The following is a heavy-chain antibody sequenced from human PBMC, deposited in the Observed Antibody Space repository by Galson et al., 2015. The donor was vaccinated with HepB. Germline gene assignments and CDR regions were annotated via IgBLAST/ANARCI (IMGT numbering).Heavy chain of an antibody. CDR1: GCTFSSYD. V-gene: IGHV1-69*13. CDR3: ARDRAYCGGDCYGYYYYYGMDV. CDR2: IIPIFGTA. D-gene: IGHD2-21*02. Sequence: SVKVSCKASGCTFSSYDISWVRQAPGQGLEWMGGIIPIFGTANYAQKFQGRVTITADESTSTAYMELSSLRSEDTAVYYCARDRAYCGGDCYGYYYYYGMDVWGQGTTVTVSS. J-gene: IGHJ6*02.